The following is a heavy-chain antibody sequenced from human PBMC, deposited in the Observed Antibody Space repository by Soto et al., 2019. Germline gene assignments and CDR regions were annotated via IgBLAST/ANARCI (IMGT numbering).Heavy chain of an antibody. CDR1: GHTFTDHH. Sequence: QVQLVQSGPEVKMPGASVKVSCKASGHTFTDHHMHWVRQAPGQGLEWMAYIDLDSSHTKYAQRFQGRVTTTRDTSITTAYMELSGLRSDDTALYYCGLEPTGTGGFDYWGQGTVLTVSS. D-gene: IGHD7-27*01. V-gene: IGHV1-2*02. CDR2: IDLDSSHT. CDR3: GLEPTGTGGFDY. J-gene: IGHJ4*02.